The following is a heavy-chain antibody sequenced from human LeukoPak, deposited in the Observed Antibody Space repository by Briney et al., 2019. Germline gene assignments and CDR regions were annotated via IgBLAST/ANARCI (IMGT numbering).Heavy chain of an antibody. CDR3: ARTVGQLGLGSFDY. D-gene: IGHD3/OR15-3a*01. CDR2: IKQDGSEK. Sequence: PGGSLRLSCAASGFTFSSYWMSWVRQAPGKGQEWVANIKQDGSEKYYVDSVKGRFTISRDNAKNSLYLQMNSLRAEDTAVYYCARTVGQLGLGSFDYWGQGTLVTVSS. CDR1: GFTFSSYW. J-gene: IGHJ4*02. V-gene: IGHV3-7*01.